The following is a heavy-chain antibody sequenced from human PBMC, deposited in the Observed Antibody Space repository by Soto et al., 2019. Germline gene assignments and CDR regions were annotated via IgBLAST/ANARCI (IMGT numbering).Heavy chain of an antibody. CDR3: ARRPTGGSFGMDV. D-gene: IGHD3-16*01. J-gene: IGHJ6*02. CDR2: IYPGDSDT. CDR1: GYSFTSYW. V-gene: IGHV5-51*03. Sequence: EVQLVQSGAEVKKPGESLKISCKGSGYSFTSYWINWVRQMPGKGLEWMGIIYPGDSDTRYSPSFQGQVTISADKSISTADLQWSSLTASDTVMYYCARRPTGGSFGMDVWGQGTTVTVSS.